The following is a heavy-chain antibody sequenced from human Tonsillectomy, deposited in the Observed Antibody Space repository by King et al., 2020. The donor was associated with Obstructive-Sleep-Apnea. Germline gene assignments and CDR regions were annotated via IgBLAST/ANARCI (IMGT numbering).Heavy chain of an antibody. CDR2: FQIGMVRT. D-gene: IGHD7-27*01. J-gene: IGHJ4*02. CDR3: VRDHLWAFDY. Sequence: VQLVESGGGLVQPGGSLRLSCAASGFTFSAYTLNWVRQAPGKGPEWLSFFQIGMVRTDYADSAQGRFTISRDDAKNSLYLQMNSLRGEDTAIYYCVRDHLWAFDYWGRGILVTVSS. V-gene: IGHV3-48*01. CDR1: GFTFSAYT.